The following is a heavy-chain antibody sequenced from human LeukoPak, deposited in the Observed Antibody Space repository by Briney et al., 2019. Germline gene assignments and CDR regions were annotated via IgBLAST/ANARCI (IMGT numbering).Heavy chain of an antibody. CDR1: GDSFSSNSVT. Sequence: SQTLSLTCSAAGDSFSSNSVTWNWIRQSPSRGLEWLGRTYYRSKWYFDYTVSVKGRVSINPDTSKNQFSLQLNSVTPEDTAVYFSAREHMAAGFYSWGQRTLATVSS. CDR2: TYYRSKWYF. V-gene: IGHV6-1*01. D-gene: IGHD6-19*01. J-gene: IGHJ4*02. CDR3: AREHMAAGFYS.